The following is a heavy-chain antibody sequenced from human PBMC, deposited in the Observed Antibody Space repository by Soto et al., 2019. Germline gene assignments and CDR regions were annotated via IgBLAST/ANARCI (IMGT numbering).Heavy chain of an antibody. J-gene: IGHJ5*02. CDR2: INAGNGNT. CDR3: ARDLPVVGVAATPRFDP. D-gene: IGHD2-15*01. V-gene: IGHV1-3*01. Sequence: QVQLVQSGAEVKKPGASVKVSCKASGYTFTSYAMHWVRQAPGQRLEWMGWINAGNGNTKYSQKFQGRVTITRDTSASTAYMELSSLRSEETAVYYCARDLPVVGVAATPRFDPWGQGTLVTVSS. CDR1: GYTFTSYA.